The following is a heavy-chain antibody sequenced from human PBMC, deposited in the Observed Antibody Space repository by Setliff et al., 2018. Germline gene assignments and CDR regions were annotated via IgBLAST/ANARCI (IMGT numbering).Heavy chain of an antibody. J-gene: IGHJ5*02. CDR1: GGTFSSYA. V-gene: IGHV1-69*13. CDR3: ASPFPHDWSGYYGVGWFDP. D-gene: IGHD3-3*01. Sequence: ASVKVSCKASGGTFSSYAISWVRQAPGQGLEWMGGIIPIFGTANYAQKFQGRVTITADESTSTAYMELSSLRSEDTAVYYCASPFPHDWSGYYGVGWFDPWGQGTLVTVSS. CDR2: IIPIFGTA.